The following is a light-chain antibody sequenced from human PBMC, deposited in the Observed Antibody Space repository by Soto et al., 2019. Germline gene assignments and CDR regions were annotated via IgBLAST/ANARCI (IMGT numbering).Light chain of an antibody. J-gene: IGLJ2*01. CDR1: SSNIGAGYD. CDR2: GNS. V-gene: IGLV1-40*01. CDR3: QSYESSLTTVV. Sequence: QSDLTQPPSVSGAPGQTVTISCTGNSSNIGAGYDVHWYQQPPGTTPKLLIYGNSNRPSGVPDRFSGSKSGTSASLAITGLQAEDEGDYYCQSYESSLTTVVFGGGTKLTVL.